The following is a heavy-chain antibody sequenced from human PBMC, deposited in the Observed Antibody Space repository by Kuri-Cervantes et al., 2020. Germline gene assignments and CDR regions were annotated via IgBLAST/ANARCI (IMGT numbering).Heavy chain of an antibody. CDR2: IYYSGST. V-gene: IGHV4-39*01. J-gene: IGHJ4*02. CDR3: ARYTAMIPYFDY. Sequence: SDTLSLTCTVSGGSISSSSYYWGWIRQPPGKGLEWIGSIYYSGSTYYNPSLRGRVTISVDTSKNQFSLKLSSVTAADTAVYYCARYTAMIPYFDYWGQGTLVTVSS. D-gene: IGHD5-18*01. CDR1: GGSISSSSYY.